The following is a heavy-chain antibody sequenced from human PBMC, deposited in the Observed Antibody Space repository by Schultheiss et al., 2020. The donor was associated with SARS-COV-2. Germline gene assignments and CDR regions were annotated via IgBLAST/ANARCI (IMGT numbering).Heavy chain of an antibody. J-gene: IGHJ6*03. V-gene: IGHV3-15*01. CDR2: IKSKTDGGTT. CDR1: GFTFGDYA. CDR3: TTGRSPIAVAEYYYYYYYMDV. D-gene: IGHD6-19*01. Sequence: GGSLRLSCTASGFTFGDYAMNWFRQAPGKGLEWVGRIKSKTDGGTTDYAAPVKGRFTISRDDSKNTLYLQMNSLKTEDTAVYYCTTGRSPIAVAEYYYYYYYMDVWGKGTTVTVSS.